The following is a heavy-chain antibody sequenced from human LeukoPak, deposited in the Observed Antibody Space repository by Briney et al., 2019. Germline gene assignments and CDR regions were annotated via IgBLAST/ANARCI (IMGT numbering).Heavy chain of an antibody. CDR2: ISSSGSTI. J-gene: IGHJ5*02. Sequence: GGSLRLSCAASGFTFSDYYMSWIRQAPGKGLGWVSYISSSGSTIYYADSVKGRFTISRDNAKNSLYLQMNSLRAEDTAVYYCAKDHWVEQWLVGANWFDPWGQGTLVTVSS. D-gene: IGHD6-19*01. CDR1: GFTFSDYY. V-gene: IGHV3-11*01. CDR3: AKDHWVEQWLVGANWFDP.